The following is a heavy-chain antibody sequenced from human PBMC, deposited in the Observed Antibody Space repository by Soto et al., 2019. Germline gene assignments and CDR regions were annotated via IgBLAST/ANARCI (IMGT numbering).Heavy chain of an antibody. V-gene: IGHV1-2*02. CDR1: GYTFSVYY. D-gene: IGHD1-26*01. CDR2: INPKSGGT. CDR3: ARDMATGGGSAGFDY. Sequence: XSVKGSCTASGYTFSVYYMHWVRRAPGQGLEWMGWINPKSGGTMYPQKFQGRVTMTWDTSISTAYMALTRLRSDDTAVYYCARDMATGGGSAGFDYWAQRTLVTVSS. J-gene: IGHJ4*02.